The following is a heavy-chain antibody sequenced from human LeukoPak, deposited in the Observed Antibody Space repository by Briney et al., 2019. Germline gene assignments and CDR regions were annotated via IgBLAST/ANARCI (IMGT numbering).Heavy chain of an antibody. Sequence: GGSLRLSCAASGFTFSTYWMHWVRQIPGKGLVWLSRIHYDGTYTTYVDSVRGRFTISRDNTKSTLYLQMNSLRADDTAVYYCARGAEGHNYGELDSWGQRTLVTVSS. CDR3: ARGAEGHNYGELDS. J-gene: IGHJ5*01. CDR2: IHYDGTYT. D-gene: IGHD5-18*01. V-gene: IGHV3-74*01. CDR1: GFTFSTYW.